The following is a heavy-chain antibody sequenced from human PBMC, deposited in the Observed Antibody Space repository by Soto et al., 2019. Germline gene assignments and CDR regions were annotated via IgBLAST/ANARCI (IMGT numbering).Heavy chain of an antibody. V-gene: IGHV2-26*01. Sequence: SGPTLVNPTETLTLTCTVSGFSLSNARMGVSWIRQPPGKALEWLAHIFSNDEKSYSTSLKSRLTISKDTSKSQVVLTMTNMDPVDTATYYCARCPVTIFGVVNPGAYYYGMDVWSQGTTVTVS. D-gene: IGHD3-3*01. J-gene: IGHJ6*02. CDR1: GFSLSNARMG. CDR2: IFSNDEK. CDR3: ARCPVTIFGVVNPGAYYYGMDV.